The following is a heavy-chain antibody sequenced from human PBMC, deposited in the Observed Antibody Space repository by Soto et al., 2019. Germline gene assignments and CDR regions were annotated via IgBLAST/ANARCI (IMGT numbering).Heavy chain of an antibody. CDR2: IYYSGST. CDR1: GGSISSYY. J-gene: IGHJ4*02. Sequence: SETLSLTCTVSGGSISSYYWSWIRQPPGKGLEWIGYIYYSGSTNYNPSLKSRVTISVDTSKNQFSLKLSSVTAADTAVYYCARAQTQYDFWSGYSSFSDYWGQGTLVTVSS. CDR3: ARAQTQYDFWSGYSSFSDY. D-gene: IGHD3-3*01. V-gene: IGHV4-59*01.